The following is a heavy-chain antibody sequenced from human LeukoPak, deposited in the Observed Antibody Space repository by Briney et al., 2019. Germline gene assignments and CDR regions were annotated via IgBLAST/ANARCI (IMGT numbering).Heavy chain of an antibody. J-gene: IGHJ5*02. D-gene: IGHD2-15*01. Sequence: SETLSLTCTVSGGSVNSGSYYWSWIRQPPGKGLEWIGFIYYSGSTNYNPSLKSRVNISLDTSKNQFSLKVCSVTAADTAVYYCARVHSFNWFDPWGQGTLVIVSS. CDR2: IYYSGST. CDR3: ARVHSFNWFDP. V-gene: IGHV4-61*01. CDR1: GGSVNSGSYY.